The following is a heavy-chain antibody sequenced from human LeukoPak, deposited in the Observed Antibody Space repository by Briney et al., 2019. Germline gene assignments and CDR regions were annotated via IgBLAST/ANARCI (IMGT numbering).Heavy chain of an antibody. CDR1: GFTFSTYE. Sequence: GGSLRLSCAASGFTFSTYEVNWVRQAPGKGLEWLSYISSSGRSINYADSVKGRFTISRDNAKNSLYLQMDGLRGEDTAVYYCATETIGRHYDYWGQGTLLTVSS. V-gene: IGHV3-48*03. D-gene: IGHD1-14*01. J-gene: IGHJ4*02. CDR3: ATETIGRHYDY. CDR2: ISSSGRSI.